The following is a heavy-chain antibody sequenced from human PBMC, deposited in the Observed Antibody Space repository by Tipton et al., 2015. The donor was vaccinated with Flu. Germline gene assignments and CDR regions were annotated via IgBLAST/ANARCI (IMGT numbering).Heavy chain of an antibody. V-gene: IGHV4-39*01. Sequence: TLSLTCAVFGDSISSSNYYWGWIRQPPGKGLEWIGNIYSGGTTYYNPSLTSRVTLSVDTARNHFSLMLTSVTAADTAIYYCARQSYVSEWYKAFTYFDPWGRGTLVTVSS. CDR1: GDSISSSNYY. CDR3: ARQSYVSEWYKAFTYFDP. J-gene: IGHJ5*02. CDR2: IYSGGTT. D-gene: IGHD1-14*01.